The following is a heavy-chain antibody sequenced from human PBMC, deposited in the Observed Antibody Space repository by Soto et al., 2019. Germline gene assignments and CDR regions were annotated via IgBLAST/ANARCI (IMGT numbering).Heavy chain of an antibody. D-gene: IGHD5-12*01. Sequence: GASVKVSCKASGYTFTSYGISWVRQAPGQGLEWMGWISAYNGNTNYAQKLQGRVTMTTDTSTSTAYMELRSLRSDDTAVYYCARDIRLGDVDIVATAPFDYWGQGTLVTVSS. J-gene: IGHJ4*02. CDR2: ISAYNGNT. V-gene: IGHV1-18*01. CDR3: ARDIRLGDVDIVATAPFDY. CDR1: GYTFTSYG.